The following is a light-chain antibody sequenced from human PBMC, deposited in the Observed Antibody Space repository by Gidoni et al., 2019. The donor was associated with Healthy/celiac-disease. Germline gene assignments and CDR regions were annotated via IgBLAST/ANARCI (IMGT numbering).Light chain of an antibody. Sequence: SYELTQPPSVSCSPGQTASITCSGDKLGDKYACWYQQKPGQSPVLVIYQDSKRPSGIPERFSGSNSGNTATLTISGTQAMDEADYYCQAWDSSIVVFGGGTKLTVL. V-gene: IGLV3-1*01. CDR3: QAWDSSIVV. CDR2: QDS. J-gene: IGLJ2*01. CDR1: KLGDKY.